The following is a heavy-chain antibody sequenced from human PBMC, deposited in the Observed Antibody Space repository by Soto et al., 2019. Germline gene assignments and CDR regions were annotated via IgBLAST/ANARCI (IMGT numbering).Heavy chain of an antibody. V-gene: IGHV3-7*03. CDR2: IKEDGREK. D-gene: IGHD6-13*01. CDR3: SSSEHSAGQP. Sequence: EVHLVESGGGLVQPGGSLRLSCAASGFSISHYWMSWVRQAPGKGLEWVAHIKEDGREKLYADSVKGRFTISRDNANNTLYLEMDSLRVEDTADYFCSSSEHSAGQPWGQGTLVTVSS. CDR1: GFSISHYW. J-gene: IGHJ4*02.